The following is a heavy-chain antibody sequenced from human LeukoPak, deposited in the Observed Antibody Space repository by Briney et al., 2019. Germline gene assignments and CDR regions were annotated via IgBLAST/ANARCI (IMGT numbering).Heavy chain of an antibody. V-gene: IGHV4-34*01. Sequence: SETLSLTCAVYGGSFSGYYWSWIRQPPGKGLERIGEINHSGSTNYNPSLKSRVTISVDTSKNQFSLKLSSVTAADTAVYYCARSAWSGSYFDYWGQGTLVTVSS. CDR1: GGSFSGYY. D-gene: IGHD3-3*01. CDR3: ARSAWSGSYFDY. J-gene: IGHJ4*02. CDR2: INHSGST.